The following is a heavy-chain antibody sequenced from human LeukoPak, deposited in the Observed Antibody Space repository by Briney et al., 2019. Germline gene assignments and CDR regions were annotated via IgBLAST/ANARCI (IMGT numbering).Heavy chain of an antibody. Sequence: SETLSLTCTVSGGSISSSSYYWGWIRQPPGKGLEWIGSIYHSGSTYYNPSLKSRVTIAVETSKNQFSLKLSSVTAADKAAYYCATSPYQLLLSRGWGSNWFDPWGQGTLVTVSS. J-gene: IGHJ5*02. D-gene: IGHD2-2*01. CDR2: IYHSGST. CDR3: ATSPYQLLLSRGWGSNWFDP. CDR1: GGSISSSSYY. V-gene: IGHV4-39*07.